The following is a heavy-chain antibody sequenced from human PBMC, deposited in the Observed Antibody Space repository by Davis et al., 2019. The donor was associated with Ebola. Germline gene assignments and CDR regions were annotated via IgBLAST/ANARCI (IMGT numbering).Heavy chain of an antibody. CDR2: IKQDGSEK. V-gene: IGHV3-7*01. CDR1: GFTFSSYW. J-gene: IGHJ3*02. Sequence: GESLKISCAASGFTFSSYWMSWVRQAPGKGLEWVANIKQDGSEKYYVDSVKGRFTISRDNAKNSLYLQMNSLRAEDTAVYYCARDILDCSSTSCFTAAFDIWGQGTMVTVSS. D-gene: IGHD2-2*01. CDR3: ARDILDCSSTSCFTAAFDI.